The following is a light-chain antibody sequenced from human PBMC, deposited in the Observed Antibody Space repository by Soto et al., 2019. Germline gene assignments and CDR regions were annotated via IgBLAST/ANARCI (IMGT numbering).Light chain of an antibody. V-gene: IGKV4-1*01. CDR3: QQYYTSPRT. CDR2: WAS. CDR1: QSVLYSSNNNNY. J-gene: IGKJ1*01. Sequence: DIVMTQSPDSLAVSLGERATINCKSSQSVLYSSNNNNYLAWYQQKPRQPPKLLIYWASTRDSGVPDRFTGSGSGTDFTLTISSLQAEDVAVYYCQQYYTSPRTFGQGTKVEIK.